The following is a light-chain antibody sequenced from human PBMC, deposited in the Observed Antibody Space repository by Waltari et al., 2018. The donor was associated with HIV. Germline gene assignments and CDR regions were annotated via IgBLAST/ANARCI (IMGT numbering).Light chain of an antibody. Sequence: QSVLTQPPSVSGAPGQRVTISCTGSSANIGAGYDVHWYQQLPGAAPKLLIYGHYHRPSGVPDRFSGSTSGTSASLVITGLQTEDEADYFCQSYDSSLTWVFGGGTKLNVL. CDR2: GHY. V-gene: IGLV1-40*01. CDR3: QSYDSSLTWV. CDR1: SANIGAGYD. J-gene: IGLJ3*02.